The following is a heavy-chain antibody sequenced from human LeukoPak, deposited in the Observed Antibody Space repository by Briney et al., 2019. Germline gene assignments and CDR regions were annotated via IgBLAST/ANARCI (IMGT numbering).Heavy chain of an antibody. CDR3: AKDTSIGKYCTNGVCSPFDY. D-gene: IGHD2-8*01. CDR1: GFTFSSYA. CDR2: ISDSGDYT. V-gene: IGHV3-23*01. J-gene: IGHJ4*02. Sequence: GGSLRLSCAVSGFTFSSYAMSWARQAPGQGLEWVSVISDSGDYTSYADSVRGRFTISRDNSRNTLYLQMISLRPEDTAVYYCAKDTSIGKYCTNGVCSPFDYWGQGTLVTVSS.